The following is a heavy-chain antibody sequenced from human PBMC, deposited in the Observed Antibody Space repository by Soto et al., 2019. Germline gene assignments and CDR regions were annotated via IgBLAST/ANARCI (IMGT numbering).Heavy chain of an antibody. J-gene: IGHJ6*04. Sequence: EVQLVESGGDLVQPGGSLRLSCAASGFSVSSKYMSWVRQAPGKGLEWVSLIQSGGTTYYAGSLKGRFTISRDYSENTLFLQMNSRRVDDTAVYYCTRDDVHFNGDRYYGVPMDVWGKGTTVTVSA. CDR1: GFSVSSKY. CDR3: TRDDVHFNGDRYYGVPMDV. D-gene: IGHD2-8*01. CDR2: IQSGGTT. V-gene: IGHV3-66*01.